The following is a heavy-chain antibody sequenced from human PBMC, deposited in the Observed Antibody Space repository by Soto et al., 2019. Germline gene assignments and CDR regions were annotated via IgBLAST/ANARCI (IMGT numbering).Heavy chain of an antibody. J-gene: IGHJ6*02. CDR2: IIPIFGTV. CDR1: GGTFSSYA. V-gene: IGHV1-69*12. CDR3: ARHDCISSSCYYYYYYGMDV. D-gene: IGHD2-2*01. Sequence: QVQLVLSGAEVKKPGSSVKVSCKASGGTFSSYAISWVRQAPGQGLEWMGGIIPIFGTVNYAQKFQGRVTITADASTSTAYMELSSLRSEDTAVYYCARHDCISSSCYYYYYYGMDVWGQGTTVTVSS.